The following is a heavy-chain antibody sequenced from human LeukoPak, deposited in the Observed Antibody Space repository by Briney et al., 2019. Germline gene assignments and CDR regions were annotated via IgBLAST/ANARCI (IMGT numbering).Heavy chain of an antibody. V-gene: IGHV1-2*02. Sequence: GASVKVSCKASGYTFTGYYMHWVRQAPGQGLEWMGWINPNSGGTNYAQKFQGRVTMTRDTSISTAYTELSRLRSDDTAVYYCAREGSVRGRDYSNYGLYYYYMDVWGKGTTVTVSS. CDR3: AREGSVRGRDYSNYGLYYYYMDV. J-gene: IGHJ6*03. CDR2: INPNSGGT. D-gene: IGHD4-11*01. CDR1: GYTFTGYY.